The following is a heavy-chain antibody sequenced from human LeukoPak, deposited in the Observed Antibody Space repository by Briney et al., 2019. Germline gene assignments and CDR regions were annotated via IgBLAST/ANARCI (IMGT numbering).Heavy chain of an antibody. Sequence: SETLSLTCTVSGGSTITYSWGWIRQPAGKGLEWIGRIYNTERINSNPSLKSRVTMSVDTSKNQVSLRLGSVTAADTAVYYCARDFLGVPGIVDYWGQGTLVTVSS. D-gene: IGHD3-16*01. CDR1: GGSTITYS. V-gene: IGHV4-4*07. J-gene: IGHJ4*02. CDR2: IYNTERI. CDR3: ARDFLGVPGIVDY.